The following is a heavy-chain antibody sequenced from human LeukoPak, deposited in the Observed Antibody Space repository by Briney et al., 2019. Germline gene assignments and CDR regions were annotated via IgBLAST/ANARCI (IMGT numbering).Heavy chain of an antibody. Sequence: SETLSLTCSVSGDSISTSSYYWGWIRQPPGKGLEWIGTIYYSGSTYYNPSLTSRVTIPVDTSKNQFSLKLSSVTAADTAVYYCARHKDYYYSYMDVWGKGTTVTISS. CDR1: GDSISTSSYY. V-gene: IGHV4-39*01. J-gene: IGHJ6*03. CDR2: IYYSGST. CDR3: ARHKDYYYSYMDV.